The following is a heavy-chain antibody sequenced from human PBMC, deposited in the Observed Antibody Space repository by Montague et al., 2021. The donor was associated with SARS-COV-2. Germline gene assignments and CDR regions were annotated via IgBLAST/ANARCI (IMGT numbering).Heavy chain of an antibody. Sequence: SETLSLICSVSGDSIGSSHTYWGWIRQPPGKGLEWIGCVAYSGSTYYNPSLQRRVTISVDTSKSQFSLKLNSVTAANTAVYYCARSQLYYDLLTGFSESYYFDYWGQGTLATVSS. CDR1: GDSIGSSHTY. J-gene: IGHJ4*02. CDR2: VAYSGST. D-gene: IGHD3-9*01. CDR3: ARSQLYYDLLTGFSESYYFDY. V-gene: IGHV4-39*01.